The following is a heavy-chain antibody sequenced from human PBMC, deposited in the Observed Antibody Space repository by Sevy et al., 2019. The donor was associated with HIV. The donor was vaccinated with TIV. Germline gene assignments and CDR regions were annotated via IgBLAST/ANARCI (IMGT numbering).Heavy chain of an antibody. Sequence: GGSLRLSCSASGFTFSDYYMSWIRQAPGKGLEWVSYISSSGSTIYYADSVKGRFTISRDNAKNSLYLQMNSLRAEDTAVYYCARDSSGWPNWFDPWGQGTLVTVSS. J-gene: IGHJ5*02. CDR3: ARDSSGWPNWFDP. V-gene: IGHV3-11*01. D-gene: IGHD6-19*01. CDR1: GFTFSDYY. CDR2: ISSSGSTI.